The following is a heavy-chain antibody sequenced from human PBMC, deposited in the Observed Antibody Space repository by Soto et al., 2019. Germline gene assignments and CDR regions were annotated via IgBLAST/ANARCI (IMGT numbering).Heavy chain of an antibody. CDR1: GFTFSTYG. J-gene: IGHJ4*02. D-gene: IGHD5-18*01. V-gene: IGHV3-23*01. CDR3: AKWRGSTYGSEDY. Sequence: GGSLRLSCAASGFTFSTYGMSWVRQAPGKGLEWVLGITSSGGSTYYADSVKGRFSISRDNSKSTLYLQMNSLRVEDTAVYYCAKWRGSTYGSEDYWGQGTLVTVSS. CDR2: ITSSGGST.